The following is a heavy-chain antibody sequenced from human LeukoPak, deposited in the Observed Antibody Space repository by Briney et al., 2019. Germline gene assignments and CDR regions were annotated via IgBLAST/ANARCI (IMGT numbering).Heavy chain of an antibody. CDR3: ARDKWVKVGNSWRQYGMDV. J-gene: IGHJ6*02. Sequence: SETLSLTCTVSGGSISSDDYYWNWIRQPPGKGLEWIGYMYYSGSTYYNPSLKTRVVISKDKSKNQISLNLSSVTTADTAVYYCARDKWVKVGNSWRQYGMDVWGQGTMVTVSS. CDR2: MYYSGST. CDR1: GGSISSDDYY. V-gene: IGHV4-30-4*01. D-gene: IGHD6-13*01.